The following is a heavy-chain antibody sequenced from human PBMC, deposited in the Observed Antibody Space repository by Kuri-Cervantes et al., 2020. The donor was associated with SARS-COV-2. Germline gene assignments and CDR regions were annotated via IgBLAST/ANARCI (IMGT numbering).Heavy chain of an antibody. V-gene: IGHV4-59*01. Sequence: SETLSLTCTVSGGSISSYYWSWIRQPPGKGLEWIGYIYYSGSTNYNPSLKSRVTIPVDTSKNQFSLKLSSVTAADTAVYYCAREGSGWYGEDYYYYGMDVWGQGTTVTVSS. J-gene: IGHJ6*02. CDR2: IYYSGST. CDR3: AREGSGWYGEDYYYYGMDV. D-gene: IGHD6-19*01. CDR1: GGSISSYY.